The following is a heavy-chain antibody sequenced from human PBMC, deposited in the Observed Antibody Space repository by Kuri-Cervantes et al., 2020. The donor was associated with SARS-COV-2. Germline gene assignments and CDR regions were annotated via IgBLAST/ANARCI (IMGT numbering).Heavy chain of an antibody. CDR2: IYYSGST. D-gene: IGHD3-3*01. V-gene: IGHV4-39*07. CDR1: GGSISSSSYY. Sequence: SETLSLTCTVSGGSISSSSYYWGWIRQPPGKGLEWIGSIYYSGSTYYNPSLKSRVTISVDTSKNQFSLKLSSVTAADTAVYYCARTYYDFWSGYYGSISWFDPWGHGTLVTVSS. CDR3: ARTYYDFWSGYYGSISWFDP. J-gene: IGHJ5*02.